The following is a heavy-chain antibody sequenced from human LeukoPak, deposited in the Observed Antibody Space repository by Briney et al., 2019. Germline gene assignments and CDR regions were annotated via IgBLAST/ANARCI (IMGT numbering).Heavy chain of an antibody. J-gene: IGHJ3*02. D-gene: IGHD5-24*01. V-gene: IGHV1-8*03. CDR1: GYTFTSYD. CDR2: MNPKSGNT. CDR3: ARGRQFPGAFDI. Sequence: ASVKVSCKASGYTFTSYDINWVRQATGQGLEWMGWMNPKSGNTGDAQKFQGRVTITSNTSISKAQMELSSLISEDTAVYYCARGRQFPGAFDIWGQGTMVTVSS.